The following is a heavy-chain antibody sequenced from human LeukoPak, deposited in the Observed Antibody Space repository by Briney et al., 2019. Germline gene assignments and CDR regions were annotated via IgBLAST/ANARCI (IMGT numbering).Heavy chain of an antibody. J-gene: IGHJ4*02. CDR1: GYTFTSYG. Sequence: GASVKVSCKASGYTFTSYGISWVRQAPGQGLEWMGWISCYNGDTRYAQKFQGRVTMTTDTSTSTVHMELRSLRSDDTAVYYCARDPSNTSGYYVYHDYWGQGALVTVSS. D-gene: IGHD2-2*01. CDR2: ISCYNGDT. V-gene: IGHV1-18*01. CDR3: ARDPSNTSGYYVYHDY.